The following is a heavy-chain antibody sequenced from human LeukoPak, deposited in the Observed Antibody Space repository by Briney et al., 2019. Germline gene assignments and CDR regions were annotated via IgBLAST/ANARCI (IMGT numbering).Heavy chain of an antibody. CDR1: GFTVITND. CDR2: LYSDGNT. V-gene: IGHV3-53*01. D-gene: IGHD3-16*01. CDR3: ARGVEPLAANTLSY. J-gene: IGHJ4*02. Sequence: GGSLRLFCAASGFTVITNDMTWVRQAPGKGLEWVSVLYSDGNTKYADPVQGRFTISRDNSKNTLYLEMNSLSPDDTAVYYCARGVEPLAANTLSYCGQGTLVTVSS.